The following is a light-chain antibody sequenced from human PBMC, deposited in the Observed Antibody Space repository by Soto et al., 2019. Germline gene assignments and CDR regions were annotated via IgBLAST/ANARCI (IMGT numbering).Light chain of an antibody. V-gene: IGKV3-20*01. CDR2: SAS. CDR1: QSVSSSY. CDR3: QQYGSAPMYT. Sequence: EIVLTQSPGTLSLSPGERATLSCRASQSVSSSYFAWYQQKPGQAPRLLIYSASSRATGIPDSFSGSGSGTDFTLTISRLEPADFAVYYCQQYGSAPMYTFGQGTKLEIK. J-gene: IGKJ2*01.